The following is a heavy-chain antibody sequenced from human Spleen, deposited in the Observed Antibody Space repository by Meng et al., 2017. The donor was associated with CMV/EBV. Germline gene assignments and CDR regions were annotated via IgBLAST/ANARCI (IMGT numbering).Heavy chain of an antibody. Sequence: SGFTFGSYAMTWVRQAPGKGLQWVSSITVHGYSTYYADSVKGRFTISRDNSNNTLFLQMNSLRAEDTAVYYCAKDRHTSSAPYYFDSWGQGTLVTVSS. CDR1: GFTFGSYA. V-gene: IGHV3-23*01. J-gene: IGHJ4*02. CDR3: AKDRHTSSAPYYFDS. CDR2: ITVHGYST.